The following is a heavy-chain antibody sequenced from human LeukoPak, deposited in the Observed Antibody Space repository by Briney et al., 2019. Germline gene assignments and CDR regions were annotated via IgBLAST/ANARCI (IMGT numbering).Heavy chain of an antibody. CDR2: ISSSSSYI. D-gene: IGHD2-8*01. V-gene: IGHV3-21*01. CDR3: ARGFRYCTNGVCYSGTYYFDY. CDR1: GFTFSSYS. Sequence: PGGSLRLSCAASGFTFSSYSMNWVRQAPGKGLEWVSSISSSSSYIYYADSVKGRFTISRDNAKNSLYLQMNSLRAEDTAVYYCARGFRYCTNGVCYSGTYYFDYWGQGTLVTVSS. J-gene: IGHJ4*02.